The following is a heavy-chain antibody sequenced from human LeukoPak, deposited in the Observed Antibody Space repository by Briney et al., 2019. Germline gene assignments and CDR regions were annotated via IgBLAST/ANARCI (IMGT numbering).Heavy chain of an antibody. D-gene: IGHD1-26*01. Sequence: PGGSLRLSCAASGFTFSSYAMHWVRQAPGKGLEYVSAISSNGGSTYYANSVKGRFTISRDNSKNTLYLQMGSLRAEDMAVYYCARKYSGSYWFDYWGQGTLVTVSS. J-gene: IGHJ4*02. CDR2: ISSNGGST. CDR1: GFTFSSYA. CDR3: ARKYSGSYWFDY. V-gene: IGHV3-64*01.